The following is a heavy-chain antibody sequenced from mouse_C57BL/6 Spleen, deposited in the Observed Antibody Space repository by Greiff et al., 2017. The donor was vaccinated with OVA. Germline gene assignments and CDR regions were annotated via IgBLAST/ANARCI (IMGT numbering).Heavy chain of an antibody. CDR2: IDPEDGDT. J-gene: IGHJ1*03. V-gene: IGHV14-1*01. Sequence: EVQRVESGAELVRPGASVKLSCTASGFNIKDYYMHWVKQRPEQGLEWIGRIDPEDGDTEYAPKFQGKATMTADTSSNTAYLQLSSLTSEDTAVYYCTTDYGSSTGYFDVWGTGTTVTVSS. CDR1: GFNIKDYY. D-gene: IGHD1-1*01. CDR3: TTDYGSSTGYFDV.